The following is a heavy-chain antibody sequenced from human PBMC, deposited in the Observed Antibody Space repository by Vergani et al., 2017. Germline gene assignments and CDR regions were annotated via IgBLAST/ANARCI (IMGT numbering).Heavy chain of an antibody. Sequence: EVQLLESGGGLVQPGGSLRLSCAASGFTFSSYAMSWVRQAPGKGLEWVSAISGSGGSKYYADSVKGRFTISRDNSKNTLYLQMNSLRAEDTAVYYCAKDNIVVVPAAIYGGYYYGMDVWGQGTTVTVSS. D-gene: IGHD2-2*02. CDR1: GFTFSSYA. J-gene: IGHJ6*02. CDR2: ISGSGGSK. CDR3: AKDNIVVVPAAIYGGYYYGMDV. V-gene: IGHV3-23*01.